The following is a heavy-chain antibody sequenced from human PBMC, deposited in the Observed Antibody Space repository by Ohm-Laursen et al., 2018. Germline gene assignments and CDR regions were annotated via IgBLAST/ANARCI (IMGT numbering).Heavy chain of an antibody. J-gene: IGHJ4*02. D-gene: IGHD3-22*01. CDR2: IIPIFGTA. CDR3: ARDRGMIVDRFDY. Sequence: SSVKVPCKASGGTFSSYAISWVRQAPGQGLEWMGGIIPIFGTANYAQKFQGRVTMTRDTSTSTVYMELSSLRSEDTAVYYCARDRGMIVDRFDYWGQGTLVTVSS. V-gene: IGHV1-69*05. CDR1: GGTFSSYA.